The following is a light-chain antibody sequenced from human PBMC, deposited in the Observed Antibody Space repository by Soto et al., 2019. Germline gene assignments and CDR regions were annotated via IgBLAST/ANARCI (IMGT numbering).Light chain of an antibody. J-gene: IGKJ5*01. V-gene: IGKV3-15*01. CDR2: GAS. Sequence: EIVMTQSPATLSVSPGEGATLSCRASQSVSSNFAWYQQKPGQAPRLLIYGASTRATGIPARFSGSGSGTEFTLSISSLQSEDVAVYYCQQRHMWPITCGQGTRREIK. CDR3: QQRHMWPIT. CDR1: QSVSSN.